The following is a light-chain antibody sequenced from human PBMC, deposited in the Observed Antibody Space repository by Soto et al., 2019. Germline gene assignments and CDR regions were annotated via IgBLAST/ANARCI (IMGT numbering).Light chain of an antibody. J-gene: IGKJ4*01. V-gene: IGKV3D-20*01. CDR1: QTISNNF. CDR3: QQFDKLIT. Sequence: EIVLTQSPATLSLSPGERATLSCGASQTISNNFLAWYQQRPGLAPRLLIYYASNRAAGIPDRFSGSGSGTDFTLTISRLEPEDFPVYYCQQFDKLITFGGGTKVEI. CDR2: YAS.